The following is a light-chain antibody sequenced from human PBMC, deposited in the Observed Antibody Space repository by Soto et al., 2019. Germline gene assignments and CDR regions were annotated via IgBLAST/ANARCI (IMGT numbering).Light chain of an antibody. CDR2: AAS. V-gene: IGKV1-9*01. CDR1: QGINSY. CDR3: QQHNSYPRT. Sequence: DIQLTQSPSVLSASVGDRVTITCRASQGINSYLAWYQQKPGKVPKLLIYAASTLHSGVPSRFSGSGSGTEFTLTISSLPPEDFATYYCQQHNSYPRTFGQGTKVEIK. J-gene: IGKJ1*01.